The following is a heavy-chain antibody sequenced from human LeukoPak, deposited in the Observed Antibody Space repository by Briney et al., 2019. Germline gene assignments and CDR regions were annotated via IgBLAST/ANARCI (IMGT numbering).Heavy chain of an antibody. CDR2: INRDGSER. CDR1: GFTFSNYW. Sequence: GGSLRLSCAASGFTFSNYWMTWVRQAPGKGLEWVANINRDGSERYYVDSVKGRFTISRGDAKSSLYLQMNSLRAEDTAVYYCARRNAMDVWGQGTTVIVFS. CDR3: ARRNAMDV. V-gene: IGHV3-7*03. J-gene: IGHJ6*02.